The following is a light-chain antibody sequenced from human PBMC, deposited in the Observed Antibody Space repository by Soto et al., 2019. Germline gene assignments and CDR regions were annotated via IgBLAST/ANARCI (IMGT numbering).Light chain of an antibody. J-gene: IGKJ2*01. CDR1: QTISSY. CDR2: AAS. CDR3: QQSYSTLYT. V-gene: IGKV1-39*01. Sequence: DIQMTQSPSSLSASVGDRVTITCRASQTISSYLNWYQQKPGRAPKLLMYAASNLQSGVPSRFSGSGSGTDFTLTISRLQPEDFATYYCQQSYSTLYTFGQGTKLEIK.